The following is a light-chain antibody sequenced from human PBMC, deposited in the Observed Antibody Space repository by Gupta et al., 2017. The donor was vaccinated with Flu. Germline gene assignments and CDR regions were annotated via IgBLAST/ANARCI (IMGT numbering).Light chain of an antibody. CDR1: ISNIGAGSY. Sequence: SISNIGAGSYLHWYQHLPGTAPYLLIYVDTCRPSGVPDRFSGSKSGTSASLAITGLQAEDEADYYCQSFDSSLLWVFGGGTKLTVL. J-gene: IGLJ3*02. CDR3: QSFDSSLLWV. V-gene: IGLV1-40*01. CDR2: VDT.